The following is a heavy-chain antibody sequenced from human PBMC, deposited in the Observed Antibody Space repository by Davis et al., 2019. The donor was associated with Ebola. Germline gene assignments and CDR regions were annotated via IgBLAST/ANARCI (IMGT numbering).Heavy chain of an antibody. J-gene: IGHJ6*02. D-gene: IGHD3-10*01. CDR1: GYTFTSYG. Sequence: ASVKVSCKASGYTFTSYGISWVRQAPGQGLEWMGWISAYNGNTNYAQKLQGRVTMTTDTSTSTAYMELRSLRSDDTAVYYCARDHGLLWFGDSYYGMDVWGQGTTVTVSS. V-gene: IGHV1-18*01. CDR2: ISAYNGNT. CDR3: ARDHGLLWFGDSYYGMDV.